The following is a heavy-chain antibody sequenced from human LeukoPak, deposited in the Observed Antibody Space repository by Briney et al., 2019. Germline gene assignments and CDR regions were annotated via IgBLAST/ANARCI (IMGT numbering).Heavy chain of an antibody. V-gene: IGHV3-23*01. J-gene: IGHJ4*02. D-gene: IGHD7-27*01. CDR1: GYTFSSYT. Sequence: GGSLRLSCAASGYTFSSYTMSWVRQAPGKGLEWVSTITTSDGNTYYADSVKGRFTVSRDNSKNTLFLQMNSLRAEDTAVYYCAKDGGLWVSAHWGDSWGRGTLVTVSS. CDR2: ITTSDGNT. CDR3: AKDGGLWVSAHWGDS.